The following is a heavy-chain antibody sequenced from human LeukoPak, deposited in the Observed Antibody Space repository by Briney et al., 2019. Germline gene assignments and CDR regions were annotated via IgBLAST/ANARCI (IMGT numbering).Heavy chain of an antibody. Sequence: PGGSLRLSCVASAFTFRTYSMHWVRLAPGKGLEWVSSISGSTSYIYYADSVRGRFTISRDNAKNSLYLQMSSLRAEDTAVYYCARGSDFVWGSYRPYFDYWGQGTLVTVSS. V-gene: IGHV3-21*01. D-gene: IGHD3-16*02. J-gene: IGHJ4*02. CDR3: ARGSDFVWGSYRPYFDY. CDR1: AFTFRTYS. CDR2: ISGSTSYI.